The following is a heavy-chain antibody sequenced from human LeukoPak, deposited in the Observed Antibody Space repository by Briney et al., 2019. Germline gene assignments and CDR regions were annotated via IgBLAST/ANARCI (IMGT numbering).Heavy chain of an antibody. CDR3: ARGWGCSSTSCFSWFDP. J-gene: IGHJ5*02. D-gene: IGHD2-2*01. Sequence: SETLSLTCAVYGGSFSGYYWSWIRQPPGKGLEWIGEINHSGSTNYNPSLKSRVTISVDTSKNQFSLKLSSVTAAGTAVYYCARGWGCSSTSCFSWFDPWGQGTLVTVSS. CDR1: GGSFSGYY. CDR2: INHSGST. V-gene: IGHV4-34*01.